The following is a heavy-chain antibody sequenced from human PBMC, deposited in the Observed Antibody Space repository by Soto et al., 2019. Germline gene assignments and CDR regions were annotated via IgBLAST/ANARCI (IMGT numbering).Heavy chain of an antibody. CDR1: GFTFSNYA. J-gene: IGHJ5*02. D-gene: IGHD2-2*01. CDR2: LSGSGGST. Sequence: QPGGSLRLSCAASGFTFSNYAMSWVRQAPGKGLEWVSTLSGSGGSTYYADSVKGRFTISRDNSKNTLYLQMNSLRAEDTAVYYCAKDTVPVATPWFDPWGQGTLVTVSS. CDR3: AKDTVPVATPWFDP. V-gene: IGHV3-23*01.